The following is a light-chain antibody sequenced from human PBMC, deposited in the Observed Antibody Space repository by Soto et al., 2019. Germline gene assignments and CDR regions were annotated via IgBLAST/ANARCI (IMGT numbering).Light chain of an antibody. CDR1: SSDVGSYNL. Sequence: QSALTQPASVSRSPGQSITISCTGTSSDVGSYNLVSWYQQHPGKAPKLMIYEVSKRPSGVSNRFSGSKSGNTASLTISGLQAEDEADYYCCSYAGSSTPNWVFGGGTQLTVL. V-gene: IGLV2-23*02. J-gene: IGLJ3*02. CDR2: EVS. CDR3: CSYAGSSTPNWV.